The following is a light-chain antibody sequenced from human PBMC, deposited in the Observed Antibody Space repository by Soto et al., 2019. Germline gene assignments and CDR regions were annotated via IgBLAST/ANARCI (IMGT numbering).Light chain of an antibody. V-gene: IGKV1-39*01. Sequence: DIQMTQSPSSLSASVGDRVTITCRASQSISSYLNWYQQKPGKAPKLLIYAASSLQSGVPSRFSRSGSGTDFTLTISSLQPEDFATYYCQQERTFGPGTKVDIK. CDR3: QQERT. J-gene: IGKJ3*01. CDR2: AAS. CDR1: QSISSY.